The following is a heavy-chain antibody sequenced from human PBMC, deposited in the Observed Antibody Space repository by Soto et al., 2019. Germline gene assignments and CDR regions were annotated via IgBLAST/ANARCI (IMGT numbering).Heavy chain of an antibody. CDR1: GYTFTSYA. V-gene: IGHV1-3*01. CDR3: ASEAIAAAAVYGMDV. CDR2: INAGNGNT. Sequence: ASVKVSCKASGYTFTSYAMHRVRQAPGQRLEWMGWINAGNGNTKYSQKFQGRVTITRDTSASTAYMELSSLRFEDTAVYYCASEAIAAAAVYGMDVWGQGTTVTVSS. J-gene: IGHJ6*02. D-gene: IGHD6-13*01.